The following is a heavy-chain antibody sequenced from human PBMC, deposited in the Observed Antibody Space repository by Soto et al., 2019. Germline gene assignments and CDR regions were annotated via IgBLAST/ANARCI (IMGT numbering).Heavy chain of an antibody. CDR2: IKSKTDGGTT. CDR1: GFTFSNAW. D-gene: IGHD3-3*01. V-gene: IGHV3-15*07. CDR3: TTLSQGVRFLEWVDY. Sequence: GGSLRLSCAASGFTFSNAWMNWVRQAPGKGLEWVGRIKSKTDGGTTDYAAPVKGRFTISRDDSKNTLYLQMNSLKTEDTAVYYCTTLSQGVRFLEWVDYWGQGTLVTVSS. J-gene: IGHJ4*02.